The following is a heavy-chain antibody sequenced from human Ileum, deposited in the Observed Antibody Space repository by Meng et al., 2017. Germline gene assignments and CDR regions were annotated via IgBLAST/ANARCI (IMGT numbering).Heavy chain of an antibody. CDR3: ARSSTSPASYFFDY. D-gene: IGHD6-6*01. CDR2: IYYSGST. V-gene: IGHV4-61*01. Sequence: QVQLQESGPRLWRPSETLSLACTVSGGSVSSGSYYWSWIRQPPGKGLEWIGHIYYSGSTNYNPSLKSRVTISVDMSKNQFSLKLNSVTAADTAIYFCARSSTSPASYFFDYWGQGTLVTVSS. CDR1: GGSVSSGSYY. J-gene: IGHJ4*02.